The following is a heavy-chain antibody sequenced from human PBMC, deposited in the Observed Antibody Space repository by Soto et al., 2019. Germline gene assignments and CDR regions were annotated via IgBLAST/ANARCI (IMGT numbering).Heavy chain of an antibody. CDR2: ISGSGIT. CDR1: GFSFTNYA. Sequence: PGGSLRLSCAASGFSFTNYAMTWVRQAPGKGLEWVSVISGSGITYYADSVRGRFTVSRDNSKSMLNLQMNSLRAEDTAVYYCAKQLWFADVGYGMHVWGQGTTVTVS. CDR3: AKQLWFADVGYGMHV. D-gene: IGHD3-10*01. J-gene: IGHJ6*02. V-gene: IGHV3-23*01.